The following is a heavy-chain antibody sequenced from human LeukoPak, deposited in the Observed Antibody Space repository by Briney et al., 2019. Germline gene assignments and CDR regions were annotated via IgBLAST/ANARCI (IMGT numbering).Heavy chain of an antibody. CDR1: GYTFTSYG. J-gene: IGHJ6*04. V-gene: IGHV1-18*04. Sequence: ASVKVSCKASGYTFTSYGISWVRQAPGQGLEWMGWISPYNGNTNYAQKLQGRVTMTTDTSTSTAYMELRSLRPEDTAVYYCARDGNSGYDYYYYYGMDVWGKGTTVTVSS. D-gene: IGHD5-12*01. CDR2: ISPYNGNT. CDR3: ARDGNSGYDYYYYYGMDV.